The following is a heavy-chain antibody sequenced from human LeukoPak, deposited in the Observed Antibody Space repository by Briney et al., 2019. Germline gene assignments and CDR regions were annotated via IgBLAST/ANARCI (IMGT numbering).Heavy chain of an antibody. CDR3: ARDSVYGGWGNAFDI. CDR1: GFTFSSYA. J-gene: IGHJ3*02. CDR2: ISYDGSNK. Sequence: GGSLRLSCAASGFTFSSYAMHWVRQAPGKGLEWVAVISYDGSNKYYADSVKGRFTISRDNSKNTLYLQMNSLRAEDTAVYYCARDSVYGGWGNAFDIWGQGTMVTVSS. D-gene: IGHD3-16*01. V-gene: IGHV3-30-3*01.